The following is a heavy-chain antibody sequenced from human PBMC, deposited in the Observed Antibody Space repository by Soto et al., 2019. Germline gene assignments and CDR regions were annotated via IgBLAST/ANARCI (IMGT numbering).Heavy chain of an antibody. J-gene: IGHJ6*02. CDR2: ISYDGSNK. Sequence: QVQLVESGGGVVQPGRSLRLSCAASGFTFSSYAMHWVRQAPGKGLEWVAVISYDGSNKYYADSVKGRFTISRDNSKNTLYLQMNSRRAEDTAVYYCAREAQRDIVLVPAAFYGMDVWGQGTTVTVSS. D-gene: IGHD2-2*01. CDR3: AREAQRDIVLVPAAFYGMDV. V-gene: IGHV3-30-3*01. CDR1: GFTFSSYA.